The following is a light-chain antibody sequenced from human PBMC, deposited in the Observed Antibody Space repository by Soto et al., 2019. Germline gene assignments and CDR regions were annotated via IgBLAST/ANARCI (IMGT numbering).Light chain of an antibody. V-gene: IGKV3-20*01. J-gene: IGKJ4*02. CDR1: QSVSNSY. CDR3: QPNNTSRT. CDR2: GAC. Sequence: VWTQSAHTLSLSTGERATISCRASQSVSNSYFAWYQKKPGAAPRLLIYGACRRGTGTPDSFSGSASGTESTPTISRLQHDNVANYYRQPNNTSRTFGEGTKVDIK.